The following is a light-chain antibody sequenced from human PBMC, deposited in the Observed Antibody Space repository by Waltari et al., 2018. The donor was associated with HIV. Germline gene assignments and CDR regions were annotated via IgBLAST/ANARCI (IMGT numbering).Light chain of an antibody. CDR3: QQYTNSAFT. CDR1: LSARNNY. V-gene: IGKV3-20*01. CDR2: GAS. J-gene: IGKJ3*01. Sequence: DIVLTQSPGTLSLSPVQRATLPRRASLSARNNYLAWYQQKPGQAPRLLIYGASTRATGIPDRFSGSVSGTDFTLTISRLETEDFAVYYCQQYTNSAFTFGPGTKVDIK.